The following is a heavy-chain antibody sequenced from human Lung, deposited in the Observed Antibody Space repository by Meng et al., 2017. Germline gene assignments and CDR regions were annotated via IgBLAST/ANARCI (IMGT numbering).Heavy chain of an antibody. CDR1: GYTFTAYY. D-gene: IGHD2-21*01. Sequence: QVQRVQSGADWNNPGASLKLSCKASGYTFTAYYIHWVRQAPGQGLEWMGRINPNSGGTNFAKKFQGRVIMTRETSISTAYMELSSLGFDDTAVYYCAKAIGWGSSPDYWGQGILVTVSS. CDR2: INPNSGGT. J-gene: IGHJ4*02. V-gene: IGHV1-2*06. CDR3: AKAIGWGSSPDY.